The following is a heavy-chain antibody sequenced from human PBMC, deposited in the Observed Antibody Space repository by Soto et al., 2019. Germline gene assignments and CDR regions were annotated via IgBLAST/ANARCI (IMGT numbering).Heavy chain of an antibody. CDR2: INHSGST. D-gene: IGHD6-13*01. CDR1: GGSFSGYY. V-gene: IGHV4-34*01. CDR3: ARHQSHSSNHLYP. Sequence: SETLSLTCAVYGGSFSGYYWSWIRQPPGKGLEWIGEINHSGSTNYNPSLKSRVTISVDTSKNQFSLKLSSVTAADTAVYYCARHQSHSSNHLYPRSQGTLVTVSS. J-gene: IGHJ5*02.